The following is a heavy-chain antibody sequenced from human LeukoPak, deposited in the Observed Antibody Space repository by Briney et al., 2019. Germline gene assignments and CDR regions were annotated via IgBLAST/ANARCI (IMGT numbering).Heavy chain of an antibody. CDR2: IYYSGST. D-gene: IGHD3-22*01. CDR3: ARGSGDSSGYFGLGAFDI. CDR1: GGSINSYY. V-gene: IGHV4-59*08. J-gene: IGHJ3*02. Sequence: SETLSLTCTVSGGSINSYYWSWIRQPPGKGLEWIGYIYYSGSTNYSPSLKSRVAISVDTSKNHFSLKLSSVTAADTAVYYCARGSGDSSGYFGLGAFDIWGRGTMVTVSS.